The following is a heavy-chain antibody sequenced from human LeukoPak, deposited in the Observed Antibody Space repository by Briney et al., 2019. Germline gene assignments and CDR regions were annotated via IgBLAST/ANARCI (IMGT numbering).Heavy chain of an antibody. Sequence: SDTLSLTCAVYGESLDNYYWMFVRQPPGKGLQWLGEVTYRGGAHYRPSFKSRVSISVDTSKNQFSLKLRSVTAADTAVYYCARVTGYVIEDNFDYWGQGTLVTVSS. D-gene: IGHD2-15*01. J-gene: IGHJ4*02. V-gene: IGHV4-34*01. CDR2: VTYRGGA. CDR1: GESLDNYY. CDR3: ARVTGYVIEDNFDY.